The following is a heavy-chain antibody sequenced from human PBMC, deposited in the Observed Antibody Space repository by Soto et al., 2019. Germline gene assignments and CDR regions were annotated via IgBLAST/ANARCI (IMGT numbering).Heavy chain of an antibody. CDR3: AKTLSRLRFLEWSYGMDV. CDR1: GFTXSSYG. J-gene: IGHJ6*02. D-gene: IGHD3-3*01. Sequence: PGGSLRLSCAASGFTXSSYGMHWVCQAPGKGLEWVAVISYDGSNKYYADSVKGRFTISRDNSKNTLYLQMNSLRAEDTAVYYCAKTLSRLRFLEWSYGMDVWGQGTTVTVSS. V-gene: IGHV3-30*18. CDR2: ISYDGSNK.